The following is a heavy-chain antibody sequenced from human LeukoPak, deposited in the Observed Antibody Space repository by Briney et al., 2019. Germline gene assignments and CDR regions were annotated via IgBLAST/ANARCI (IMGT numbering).Heavy chain of an antibody. J-gene: IGHJ4*02. V-gene: IGHV4-59*01. D-gene: IGHD1-26*01. Sequence: SGTLSLTCTVSGGSISSYYWSWIRQPPGKGLEWIGYIYYSGSTNYNPSLKSRVTISVDTSKNQFSLKLSSVTAADTAVYYCARARGRGELLSYFDYWGQGTLVTVSS. CDR1: GGSISSYY. CDR3: ARARGRGELLSYFDY. CDR2: IYYSGST.